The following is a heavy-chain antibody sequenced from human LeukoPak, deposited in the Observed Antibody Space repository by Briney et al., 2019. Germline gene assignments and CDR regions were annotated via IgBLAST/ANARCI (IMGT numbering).Heavy chain of an antibody. Sequence: PSETLSLTCTVSGGSISSYYWSWIRQPAGKGLEWIGRIYTSGSTNYNPSLKSRVTMSVDTSKNQFSLKLSSVTAADTAVYYCARLYYGGITYYYYYMDVWGKGTTVTVSS. V-gene: IGHV4-4*07. D-gene: IGHD4-23*01. J-gene: IGHJ6*03. CDR1: GGSISSYY. CDR2: IYTSGST. CDR3: ARLYYGGITYYYYYMDV.